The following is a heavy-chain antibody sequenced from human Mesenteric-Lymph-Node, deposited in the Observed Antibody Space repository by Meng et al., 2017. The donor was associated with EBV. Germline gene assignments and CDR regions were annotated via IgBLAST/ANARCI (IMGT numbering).Heavy chain of an antibody. CDR3: ARSGAIIGVQGAPDY. J-gene: IGHJ4*02. V-gene: IGHV4-34*01. CDR2: INQVGST. Sequence: QVPLAHGVSGLWRPSQTLSLTCALCGGLFCGYFWTWVRLAPGKGLEWIGEINQVGSTNYNPSLRSRVTISVDTSKTQFSLEVTSVTAADTAVYYCARSGAIIGVQGAPDYWGQGTLVTVSS. D-gene: IGHD3-10*01. CDR1: GGLFCGYF.